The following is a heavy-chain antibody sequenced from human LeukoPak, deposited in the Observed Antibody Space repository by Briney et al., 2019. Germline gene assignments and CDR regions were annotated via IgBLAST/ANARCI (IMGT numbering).Heavy chain of an antibody. J-gene: IGHJ5*02. CDR1: GGSISSYY. V-gene: IGHV4-4*09. CDR3: ARTYSSSWHRNWFDP. CDR2: IYTSGST. D-gene: IGHD6-13*01. Sequence: PSETLSLTCTVSGGSISSYYWSWIRQPPGNGLEWIGYIYTSGSTNYNPSLKSRVTISVDTSKNQFSLKLSSVTAADTAVYYCARTYSSSWHRNWFDPWGQGTLVTVSS.